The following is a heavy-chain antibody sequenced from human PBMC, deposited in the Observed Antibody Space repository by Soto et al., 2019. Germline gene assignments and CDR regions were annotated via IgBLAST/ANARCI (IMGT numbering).Heavy chain of an antibody. V-gene: IGHV1-69*04. CDR2: IIPILGIA. J-gene: IGHJ4*02. CDR1: GGTLSSYT. Sequence: SVKVSCKASGGTLSSYTISWVRQAPGQGLEWMGRIIPILGIANYAQKFQGRVTITADKSTSTAYMELSSLRSEDTAVYYCAREPLSSGWYFIDYWGQGTLVTVSS. CDR3: AREPLSSGWYFIDY. D-gene: IGHD6-19*01.